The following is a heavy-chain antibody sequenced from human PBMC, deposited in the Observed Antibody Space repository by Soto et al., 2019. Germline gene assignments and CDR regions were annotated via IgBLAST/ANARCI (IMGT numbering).Heavy chain of an antibody. CDR3: ARDSPFDDSSAYLDY. CDR1: GFTFSNYW. D-gene: IGHD3-22*01. CDR2: IKQDGSKK. J-gene: IGHJ4*02. V-gene: IGHV3-7*01. Sequence: GGSLRLSCAASGFTFSNYWMSWVRQAPGKGLEWVANIKQDGSKKYYVDSVKGRLTISRDNAKNSLYLQMNSLRAEDTAVYYCARDSPFDDSSAYLDYWGKGTLVTVSS.